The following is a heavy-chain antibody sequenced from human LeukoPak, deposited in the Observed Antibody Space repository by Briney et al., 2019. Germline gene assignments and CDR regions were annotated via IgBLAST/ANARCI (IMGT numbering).Heavy chain of an antibody. Sequence: TGGSLRLSCAASGFTFSSYEMNWVRQAPGKGLEWVSYISSSGSTIYYADSVKGRFTISRGNSKNTLYLQMNSLRAEDTAVYYCARDRDSSSYYYYYMDVWGKGTTVTVSS. D-gene: IGHD6-6*01. CDR1: GFTFSSYE. CDR3: ARDRDSSSYYYYYMDV. CDR2: ISSSGSTI. V-gene: IGHV3-48*03. J-gene: IGHJ6*03.